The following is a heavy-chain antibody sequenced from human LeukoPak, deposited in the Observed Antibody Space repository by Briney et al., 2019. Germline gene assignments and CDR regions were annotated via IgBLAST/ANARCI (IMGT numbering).Heavy chain of an antibody. V-gene: IGHV3-48*03. CDR2: ISGRGGTV. J-gene: IGHJ6*02. CDR3: AGTDYDILTGYGLDV. CDR1: GFTVSSNY. D-gene: IGHD3-9*01. Sequence: GGSLRLSCAASGFTVSSNYMNWVRQAPGKGLEWISYISGRGGTVYYADSVKGRFTISRDNTKNSLLLQMSSLRADDTAVYYCAGTDYDILTGYGLDVWGQGTTVTVSS.